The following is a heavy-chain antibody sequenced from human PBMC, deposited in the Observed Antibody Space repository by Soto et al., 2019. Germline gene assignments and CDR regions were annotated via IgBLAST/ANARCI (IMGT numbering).Heavy chain of an antibody. J-gene: IGHJ5*01. CDR3: AKIAAVGDFDF. CDR2: INPNSGNT. Sequence: ASLQVSCTASGYTFIAYFIHWVRQASGQGLEWMGWINPNSGNTSYAQKFQGRVTMTRDTSIRTAYMELSRVRADDTAVFYCAKIAAVGDFDFWGQGTQVTVSS. V-gene: IGHV1-2*02. D-gene: IGHD6-13*01. CDR1: GYTFIAYF.